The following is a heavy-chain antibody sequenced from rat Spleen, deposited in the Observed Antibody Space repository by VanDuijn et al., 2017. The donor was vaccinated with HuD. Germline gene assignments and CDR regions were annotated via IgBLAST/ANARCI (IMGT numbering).Heavy chain of an antibody. D-gene: IGHD1-12*01. CDR1: GFSLTSYH. V-gene: IGHV2-43*01. CDR2: IWTGGST. Sequence: QVQLKESGPGLVQPSQTLSLTCTVSGFSLTSYHVSWVRQPPGKGLAWMGVIWTGGSTAYNSLLKSRLSITREISESQGFLKMNSLQTEDTATYYCARANRDSYAHFDHWGQGVMVTVSS. CDR3: ARANRDSYAHFDH. J-gene: IGHJ2*01.